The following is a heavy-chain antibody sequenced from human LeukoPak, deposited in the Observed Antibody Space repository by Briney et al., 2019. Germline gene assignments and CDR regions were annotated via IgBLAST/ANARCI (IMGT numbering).Heavy chain of an antibody. CDR2: ISAYNGNT. CDR1: GYTFTGYG. V-gene: IGHV1-18*01. D-gene: IGHD4-17*01. CDR3: ARVLSDCGDYGGWFDP. Sequence: EASVKVSCKASGYTFTGYGISWVRQAPGQGLEWMGWISAYNGNTNYAQKLQGRVTMTTDTSTSTAYMELRSLRSDDTAVYYCARVLSDCGDYGGWFDPWGQGTLVTVSS. J-gene: IGHJ5*02.